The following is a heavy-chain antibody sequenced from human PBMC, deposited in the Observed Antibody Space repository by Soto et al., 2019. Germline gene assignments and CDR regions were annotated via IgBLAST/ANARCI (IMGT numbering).Heavy chain of an antibody. V-gene: IGHV4-59*01. CDR2: IYYSGST. CDR1: GGSISSYY. D-gene: IGHD6-13*01. J-gene: IGHJ4*02. Sequence: SETLSLTCNVSGGSISSYYWSWIRQPPGKGLEWIGYIYYSGSTNYNPSLKSRVTISVDTSKNQFSLKLSSVTAADTAVYYCARGRQQLPTYWGQGTLGPVSS. CDR3: ARGRQQLPTY.